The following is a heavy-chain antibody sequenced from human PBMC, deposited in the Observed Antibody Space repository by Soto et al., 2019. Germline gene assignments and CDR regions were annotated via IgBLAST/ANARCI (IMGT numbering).Heavy chain of an antibody. J-gene: IGHJ4*02. CDR1: GFTFSSYA. D-gene: IGHD6-13*01. CDR2: ISGSGGST. Sequence: PGGSLRLSCAASGFTFSSYAMSWVRQAPGKGLEWVSAISGSGGSTYYADSVKGRFTISRDNSKNTLYLQMSSLRAEDTAVYYCVKVGIAAAGKQIKAGNLLDYWGQGTLVTVSS. CDR3: VKVGIAAAGKQIKAGNLLDY. V-gene: IGHV3-23*01.